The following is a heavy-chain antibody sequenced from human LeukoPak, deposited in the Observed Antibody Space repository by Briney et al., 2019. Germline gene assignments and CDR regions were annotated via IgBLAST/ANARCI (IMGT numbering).Heavy chain of an antibody. J-gene: IGHJ4*02. V-gene: IGHV3-23*01. CDR1: GFTFSTYA. CDR3: AKRPDCSTTNCFRFEY. Sequence: GGSLTLSCAASGFTFSTYAMSWVRQAPGQGLEWVSSINGDGGSTYYAESVKGRFTVSRDNSKNTLYLQMDSLRAEDTAVYYCAKRPDCSTTNCFRFEYWGQGTLVTVSS. CDR2: INGDGGST. D-gene: IGHD2-2*01.